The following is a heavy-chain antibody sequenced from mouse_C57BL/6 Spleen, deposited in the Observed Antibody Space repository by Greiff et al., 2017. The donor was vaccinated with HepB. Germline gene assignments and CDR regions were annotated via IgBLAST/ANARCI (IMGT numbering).Heavy chain of an antibody. V-gene: IGHV5-9-1*02. D-gene: IGHD2-1*01. CDR2: ISSGGDYI. J-gene: IGHJ1*03. CDR1: GFTFSSYA. Sequence: EVKLQESGEGLVKPGGSLKLSCAASGFTFSSYAMSWVRQTPEKRLEWVAYISSGGDYIYYADTVKGRFTISRDNARNTLYLQMSSLKSEDTAMYYCTRDTYGNYGYFDVWGTGTTVTVSS. CDR3: TRDTYGNYGYFDV.